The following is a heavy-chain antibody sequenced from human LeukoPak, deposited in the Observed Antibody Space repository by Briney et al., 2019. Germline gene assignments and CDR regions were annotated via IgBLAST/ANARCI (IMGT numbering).Heavy chain of an antibody. Sequence: PGGSLRPSCAASGFTFSTYWMHWVRQAPGKGLVWVPRIKSDGSSIMYADSVRGRFTISRDNAKNTLYLQMNSLRAEDTAVYYCARDLDYGGRSNFDHWGQGTLGTVSS. D-gene: IGHD4-23*01. V-gene: IGHV3-74*03. CDR2: IKSDGSSI. J-gene: IGHJ4*02. CDR1: GFTFSTYW. CDR3: ARDLDYGGRSNFDH.